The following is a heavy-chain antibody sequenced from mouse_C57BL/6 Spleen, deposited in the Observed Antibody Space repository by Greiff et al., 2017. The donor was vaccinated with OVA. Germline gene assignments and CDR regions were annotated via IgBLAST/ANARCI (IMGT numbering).Heavy chain of an antibody. Sequence: EVQLQESGPELVKPGASVKIPCKASGYTFTDYNMDWVKQSHGKSLEWIGDINPNNGGTIYNQKFKGKATLTVDKSSSTAYMELRSLTSEDTAVYYGARGGDPYVRDYFDYWGQGTTLTVSS. CDR3: ARGGDPYVRDYFDY. D-gene: IGHD2-12*01. CDR1: GYTFTDYN. CDR2: INPNNGGT. J-gene: IGHJ2*01. V-gene: IGHV1-18*01.